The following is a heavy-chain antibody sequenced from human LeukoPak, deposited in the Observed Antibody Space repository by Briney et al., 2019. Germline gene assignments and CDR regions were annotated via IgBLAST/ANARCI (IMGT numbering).Heavy chain of an antibody. J-gene: IGHJ4*02. Sequence: SGGSLRLSCASTFTFSIYGMHWVRQAPGKGLEWVAFIQYDGTNKYYADSVKGRSTISRDNSRNTLYLQMNSLRAEDTAVYYCARDRTAYSYGTLFDYWGQGTLVTVSS. CDR3: ARDRTAYSYGTLFDY. D-gene: IGHD5-12*01. V-gene: IGHV3-30*02. CDR1: TFTFSIYG. CDR2: IQYDGTNK.